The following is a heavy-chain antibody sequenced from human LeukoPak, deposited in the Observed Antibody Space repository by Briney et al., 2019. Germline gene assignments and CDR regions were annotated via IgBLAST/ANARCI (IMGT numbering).Heavy chain of an antibody. CDR3: ARVHDSSGYYVDY. D-gene: IGHD3-22*01. Sequence: SETLSLTCTVSGGSISSYYWSWIRQPPGKGLEWIGYIYYSGSTNYNPSLKSGVTISVDTSKNQFSLKLSSVTAADTAVYYCARVHDSSGYYVDYWGQGTLVTVSS. V-gene: IGHV4-59*01. J-gene: IGHJ4*02. CDR1: GGSISSYY. CDR2: IYYSGST.